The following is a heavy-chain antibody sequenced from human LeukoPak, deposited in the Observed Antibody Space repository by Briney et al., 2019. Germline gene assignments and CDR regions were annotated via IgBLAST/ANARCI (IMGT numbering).Heavy chain of an antibody. CDR1: GGSISSSSYY. CDR2: IYYSGST. Sequence: SETLSLTCTVSGGSISSSSYYWGWIRQPPGKGLEWIGSIYYSGSTYYNPSLKSRVTISVDTSKNQFSLKLSSVTAADTAVYYCARAGIGAARNDYWGQGTLVTVSS. D-gene: IGHD6-13*01. J-gene: IGHJ4*02. CDR3: ARAGIGAARNDY. V-gene: IGHV4-39*07.